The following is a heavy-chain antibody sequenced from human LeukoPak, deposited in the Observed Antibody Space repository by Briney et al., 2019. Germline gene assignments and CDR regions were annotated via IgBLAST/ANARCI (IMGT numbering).Heavy chain of an antibody. Sequence: GGSLRLSCAASGFTLRDYFMSWIRQAPGKGLEWVAYTNTAGNTIYYADSMKGRFTISRDNAKNSLYLQMNTLRAEDTAVYYCARATYDSSAVDAFDIWGQGTMVTVSP. CDR2: TNTAGNTI. J-gene: IGHJ3*02. CDR3: ARATYDSSAVDAFDI. D-gene: IGHD3-22*01. CDR1: GFTLRDYF. V-gene: IGHV3-11*01.